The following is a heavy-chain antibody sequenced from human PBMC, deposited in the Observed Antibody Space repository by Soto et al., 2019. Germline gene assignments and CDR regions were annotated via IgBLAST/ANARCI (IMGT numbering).Heavy chain of an antibody. J-gene: IGHJ4*02. D-gene: IGHD6-13*01. CDR1: GFTFSSYA. V-gene: IGHV3-23*01. CDR3: VREPWGFSGTWYDY. CDR2: ISGSGGST. Sequence: PVGSLRLSCAASGFTFSSYAMSWVRQAPGKGLEWVSAISGSGGSTYYADSVKGRFTISRDNSKNTVYLQMNSLRVEDTAMYYCVREPWGFSGTWYDYWGQGTLVTVSS.